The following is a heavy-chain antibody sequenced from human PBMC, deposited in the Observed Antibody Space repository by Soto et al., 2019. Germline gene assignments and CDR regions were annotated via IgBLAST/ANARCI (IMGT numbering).Heavy chain of an antibody. Sequence: PSETLSLTCAVYTGSFSGYYWTWIRQPPGKGLEWIGEINHSGSTNYNPSLKSRVTISVDTSKNQFSLKLNSVTAADTAVYYCARVGLLWFGELLWVFDYWGQGTLVTVSS. D-gene: IGHD3-10*01. V-gene: IGHV4-34*01. CDR3: ARVGLLWFGELLWVFDY. J-gene: IGHJ4*02. CDR1: TGSFSGYY. CDR2: INHSGST.